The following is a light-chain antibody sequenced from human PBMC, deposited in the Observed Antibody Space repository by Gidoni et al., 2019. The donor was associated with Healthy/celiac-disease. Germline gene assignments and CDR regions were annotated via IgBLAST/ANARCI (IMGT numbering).Light chain of an antibody. J-gene: IGKJ2*01. CDR2: DAS. V-gene: IGKV1-5*01. CDR3: QQYNSYSPYT. Sequence: DIQMTQSPSTLSASVGERVTTTCRASQSISSWLASYQQKPGKAPTLLIYDASSLESGVPSRFSSSGSGTEFTLTISSLQPDDFATYYCQQYNSYSPYTFGQGTKLEIK. CDR1: QSISSW.